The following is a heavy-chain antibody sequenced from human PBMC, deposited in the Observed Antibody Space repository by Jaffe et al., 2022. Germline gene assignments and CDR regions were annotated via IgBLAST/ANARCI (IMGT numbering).Heavy chain of an antibody. Sequence: EVQLVESGGGLVQPGGSLRLSCAASGFTFSSYWMSWVRQAPGKGLEWVANIKQDGSEKYYVDSVKGRFTISRDNAKNSLYLQMNSLRAEDTAVYYCARDLHSSSWYVGRRRAPLDYWGQGTLVTVSS. V-gene: IGHV3-7*05. D-gene: IGHD6-13*01. CDR3: ARDLHSSSWYVGRRRAPLDY. CDR2: IKQDGSEK. CDR1: GFTFSSYW. J-gene: IGHJ4*02.